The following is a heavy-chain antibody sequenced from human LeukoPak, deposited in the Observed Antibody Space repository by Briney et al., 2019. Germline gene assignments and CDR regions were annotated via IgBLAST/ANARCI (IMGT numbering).Heavy chain of an antibody. D-gene: IGHD6-6*01. J-gene: IGHJ4*02. CDR1: GFIFSQFW. V-gene: IGHV3-74*01. CDR3: ARDGLPAARDI. CDR2: INGDGSST. Sequence: GGSLRLSCAGSGFIFSQFWMQWVRQVPGKGLVWVSRINGDGSSTNYADSVKGRFTISRDNAKNTLYLQMNSLRAEDTAVYYCARDGLPAARDIWGQGTLVTVSS.